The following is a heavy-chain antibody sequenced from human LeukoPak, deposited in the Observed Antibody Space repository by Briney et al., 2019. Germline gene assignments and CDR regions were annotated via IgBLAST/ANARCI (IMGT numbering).Heavy chain of an antibody. CDR3: ARDRGSTEFDY. CDR2: INGDGSRT. CDR1: GFTFSNHW. J-gene: IGHJ4*02. D-gene: IGHD2-2*01. Sequence: GGSLRLXCGASGFTFSNHWMHWVRQVPGKVLVWVSRINGDGSRTSYADSVKGRFTISRDNAKNTVYLQMNSLRAEDTALYYCARDRGSTEFDYWGQGTLVTVSS. V-gene: IGHV3-74*01.